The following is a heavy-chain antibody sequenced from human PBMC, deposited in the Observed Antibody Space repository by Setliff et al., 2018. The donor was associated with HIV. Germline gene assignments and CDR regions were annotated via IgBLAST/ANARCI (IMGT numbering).Heavy chain of an antibody. V-gene: IGHV1-69*06. Sequence: SVKVSCKASGGTFSSYPISWVRQAPGQGLEWMGGIIPIFGTTHYAQKFQGRVTITWDTSATKVYMEFNRLSSEDTAVYYCARSIRTGSIYGSDAFDLWGQGTMVTVS. CDR1: GGTFSSYP. CDR3: ARSIRTGSIYGSDAFDL. J-gene: IGHJ3*01. CDR2: IIPIFGTT. D-gene: IGHD3-9*01.